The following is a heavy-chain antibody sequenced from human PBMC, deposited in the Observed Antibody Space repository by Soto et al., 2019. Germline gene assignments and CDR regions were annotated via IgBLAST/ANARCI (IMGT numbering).Heavy chain of an antibody. Sequence: PGGSLRLSCAASGFTFSSYGMHWVRQAPGKGLEWVAVIWYDGSNKYYADSVKGRFTISRDNSKNTLYLQMNSLRAEDTAVYYCARRDSDYYDSSGWESDGMDVWGQGTTVTVSS. CDR2: IWYDGSNK. V-gene: IGHV3-33*01. J-gene: IGHJ6*02. CDR1: GFTFSSYG. D-gene: IGHD3-22*01. CDR3: ARRDSDYYDSSGWESDGMDV.